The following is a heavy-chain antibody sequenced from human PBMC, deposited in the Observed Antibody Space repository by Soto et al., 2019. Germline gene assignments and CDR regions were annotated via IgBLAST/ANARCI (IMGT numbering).Heavy chain of an antibody. CDR3: ARGEAKGYYGSGSSFGGMDV. Sequence: GGSLRLSCAASGFTFSDHYMDWVRQAPGKGLEWVGRTRNKANSYTTEYAASVKGRFTISRDDSKNSLYLQMNSLKTEETAVYYCARGEAKGYYGSGSSFGGMDVWGQGTTVTVSS. J-gene: IGHJ6*02. V-gene: IGHV3-72*01. D-gene: IGHD3-10*01. CDR2: TRNKANSYTT. CDR1: GFTFSDHY.